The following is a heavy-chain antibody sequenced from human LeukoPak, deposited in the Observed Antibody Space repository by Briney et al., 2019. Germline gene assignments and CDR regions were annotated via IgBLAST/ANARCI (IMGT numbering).Heavy chain of an antibody. CDR2: IYYSGST. J-gene: IGHJ4*02. CDR1: GGSISSYY. Sequence: SETLSLTCSVSGGSISSYYRSWIRQPPGKGLEWIGYIYYSGSTNYNPSLKSRVTISVDTSKNQFSLKLSSVTAADTAVYYCARVIHGFGEYYFDYWGQGTLVTVSS. CDR3: ARVIHGFGEYYFDY. V-gene: IGHV4-59*08. D-gene: IGHD3-10*01.